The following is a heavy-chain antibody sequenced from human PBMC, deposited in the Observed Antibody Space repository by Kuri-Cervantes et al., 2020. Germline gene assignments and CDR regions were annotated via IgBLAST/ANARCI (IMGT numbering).Heavy chain of an antibody. CDR1: GCTFSSYA. D-gene: IGHD2-15*01. V-gene: IGHV1-69*06. CDR2: IIPIFGTA. J-gene: IGHJ5*02. CDR3: ARDLSCSGGSCYSGTLRGSADWFDP. Sequence: SVKVSCKASGCTFSSYAISWVRQAPGQGLEWMGGIIPIFGTANYAQKFQGRVTITADKSTSTAYMELSSLRSEDTAVYYCARDLSCSGGSCYSGTLRGSADWFDPWGQGTLVTVSS.